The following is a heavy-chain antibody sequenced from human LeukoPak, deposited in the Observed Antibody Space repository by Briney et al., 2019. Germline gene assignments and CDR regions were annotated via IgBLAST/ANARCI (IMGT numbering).Heavy chain of an antibody. D-gene: IGHD3-22*01. CDR1: GGSFSGYY. CDR2: ISGSGGST. CDR3: AKGRSMIVATTVAY. V-gene: IGHV3-23*01. J-gene: IGHJ4*02. Sequence: ETLSLTCAVYGGSFSGYYWSWVRQAPGKGLEWVSAISGSGGSTYYADSVKGRFSNSRDNSKSTLYLQMNSLRAEDTAVYYCAKGRSMIVATTVAYWGQGTLVTVSS.